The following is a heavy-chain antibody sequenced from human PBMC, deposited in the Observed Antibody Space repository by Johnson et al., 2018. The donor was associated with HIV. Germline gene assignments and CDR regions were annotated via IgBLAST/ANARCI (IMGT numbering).Heavy chain of an antibody. CDR1: GFTVSSNY. CDR3: ARACRDGYTWDAFDI. V-gene: IGHV3-66*01. D-gene: IGHD5-24*01. J-gene: IGHJ3*02. CDR2: INSGGST. Sequence: VQLVESGGGEVQPGRSLRLSCAASGFTVSSNYMSWVRQAPGKGLEWVSVINSGGSTYYADSVRGRFSISRDNSKNTLYLQMNSLRAEDTAVYYCARACRDGYTWDAFDIWGQGTMVTVSS.